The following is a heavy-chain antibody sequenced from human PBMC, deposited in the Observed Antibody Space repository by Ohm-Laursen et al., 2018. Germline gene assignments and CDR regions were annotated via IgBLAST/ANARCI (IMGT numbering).Heavy chain of an antibody. J-gene: IGHJ5*02. CDR1: GYSFTSYW. V-gene: IGHV5-51*01. CDR2: IYPGDSDT. D-gene: IGHD3-16*01. CDR3: ATALRGGDTLAFDH. Sequence: GESLRISCKGSGYSFTSYWIGWVRQMPGKGLEWMGIIYPGDSDTRYSPSFQGQVTISADRSIRTAFLQWNSLKASDTAIYYCATALRGGDTLAFDHWGPGTLVTVSS.